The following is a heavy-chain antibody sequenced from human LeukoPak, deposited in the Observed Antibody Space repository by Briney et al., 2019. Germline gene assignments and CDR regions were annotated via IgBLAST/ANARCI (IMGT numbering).Heavy chain of an antibody. D-gene: IGHD2-2*01. CDR2: ISAYNGST. CDR3: ARVVPAAKIYHYYMDV. V-gene: IGHV1-18*01. CDR1: GYTFTSYG. J-gene: IGHJ6*03. Sequence: ASVKVSCKASGYTFTSYGISWVRQAPGQGLEWMGWISAYNGSTNYAQKLQGRVTMTTDTSTSTAYMELRSLRSDDTAVYYCARVVPAAKIYHYYMDVWGKGTTVTVSS.